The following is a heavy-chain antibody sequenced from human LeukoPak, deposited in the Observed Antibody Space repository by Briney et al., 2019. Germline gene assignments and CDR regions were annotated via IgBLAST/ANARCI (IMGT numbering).Heavy chain of an antibody. Sequence: ASVKVSCRASGGTFSSYAISWVRQAPGQGLEWMGGIIPIFGTANYAQKFQGRVTITADESTSTAYMELSSLRSEDTAVYYCAREIQRGYYGSGNFDYWGQGTLVTVSS. CDR2: IIPIFGTA. CDR3: AREIQRGYYGSGNFDY. D-gene: IGHD3-10*01. V-gene: IGHV1-69*13. CDR1: GGTFSSYA. J-gene: IGHJ4*02.